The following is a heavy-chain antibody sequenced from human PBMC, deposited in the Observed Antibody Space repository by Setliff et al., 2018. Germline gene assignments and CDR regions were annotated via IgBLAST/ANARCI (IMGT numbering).Heavy chain of an antibody. Sequence: ASVKVSCKATEYSLITYGINWVRQAPGQGLEWMGWISCYNGDRRYAQSLQGRVTVTTDTSTNTVYMELRSLRSDDTALYYCARVRPCGADCSTGVGGPFDFDFWGQGTLVTVSS. J-gene: IGHJ4*02. CDR1: EYSLITYG. V-gene: IGHV1-18*01. CDR3: ARVRPCGADCSTGVGGPFDFDF. CDR2: ISCYNGDR. D-gene: IGHD2-21*02.